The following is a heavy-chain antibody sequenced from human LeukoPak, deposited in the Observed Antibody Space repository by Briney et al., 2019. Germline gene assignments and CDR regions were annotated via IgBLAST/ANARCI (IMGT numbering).Heavy chain of an antibody. CDR3: ARNMTAVARLDVFDI. V-gene: IGHV4-39*01. CDR2: IYYGGST. J-gene: IGHJ3*02. CDR1: GDSMSSSFHY. Sequence: SETLSLTCTVSGDSMSSSFHYWGWIRQSPGKGLEWIGSIYYGGSTYYNPSLKSRVTISVDTSKNQFPLELRSVTAADTAIYYCARNMTAVARLDVFDIWGPGTMVTVSS. D-gene: IGHD4-17*01.